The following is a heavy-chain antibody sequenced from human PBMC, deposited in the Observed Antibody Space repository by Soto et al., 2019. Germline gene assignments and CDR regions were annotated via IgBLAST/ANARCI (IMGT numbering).Heavy chain of an antibody. CDR2: IYYSGST. Sequence: SETLSLTCTVSGGSISSYYCSWIRQPPGKGLEWIGYIYYSGSTNYNPSLKSRVTISVDTSKNQFSLKLSSVTAADTAVYYCARAAITMVRGVMNNYYYYYMDVWGKGTTVTVS. CDR1: GGSISSYY. CDR3: ARAAITMVRGVMNNYYYYYMDV. D-gene: IGHD3-10*01. J-gene: IGHJ6*03. V-gene: IGHV4-59*08.